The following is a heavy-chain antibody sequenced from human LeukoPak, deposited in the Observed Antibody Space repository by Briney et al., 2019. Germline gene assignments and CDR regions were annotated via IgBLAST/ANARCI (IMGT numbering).Heavy chain of an antibody. CDR3: AKRHDQIGY. CDR1: GFSFSIDA. J-gene: IGHJ4*02. CDR2: ISDNGDST. V-gene: IGHV3-23*01. Sequence: GGSLRLSCAASGFSFSIDAMGWVRRAPGRGLEWVSSISDNGDSTYYADSVKGRFTISRDNSKNTLYLQMNSLRAEDTAVYHCAKRHDQIGYWGPGTLVTVSS.